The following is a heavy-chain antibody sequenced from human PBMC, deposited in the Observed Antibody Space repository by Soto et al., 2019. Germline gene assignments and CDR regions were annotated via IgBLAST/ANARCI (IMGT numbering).Heavy chain of an antibody. V-gene: IGHV3-48*01. J-gene: IGHJ4*02. CDR3: VRGETSYPTHNYFDY. CDR1: GFTFSSYS. CDR2: ISSSSSTI. Sequence: LRHSCAASGFTFSSYSMNWVRQAPGKGLEWVSYISSSSSTIYYADSVKGRFTISRDNAKNSLYLQMNSLRAEDTAVYYCVRGETSYPTHNYFDYWGQGTLVTVSS. D-gene: IGHD1-26*01.